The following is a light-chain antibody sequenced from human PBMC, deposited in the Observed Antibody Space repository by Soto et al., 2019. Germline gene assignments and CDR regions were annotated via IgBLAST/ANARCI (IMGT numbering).Light chain of an antibody. V-gene: IGLV2-11*01. Sequence: QSALTRPRSVSGSPGQSVTISCTGTSSDVGGYNFGSWYQQHPGKAPKFMIYDVTKRPAGVPDRFSGSKSGNTASLTISGLQAEDEADYYCCSYVGSYTSYVFGTGTKLTVL. CDR3: CSYVGSYTSYV. CDR2: DVT. J-gene: IGLJ1*01. CDR1: SSDVGGYNF.